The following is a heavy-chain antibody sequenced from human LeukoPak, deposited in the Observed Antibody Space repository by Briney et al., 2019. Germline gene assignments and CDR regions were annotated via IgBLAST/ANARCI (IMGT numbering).Heavy chain of an antibody. CDR3: ARVVRYFDWLGDAFDI. CDR1: GYTFTSYG. Sequence: ASVKVSYRASGYTFTSYGISWVRQAPGEGLEWMGWISAYNGNTNYAQKLQGRVTMTTDTSTSTAYMELSSLRSDDTAVYYCARVVRYFDWLGDAFDIWGQGTMVTVSS. J-gene: IGHJ3*02. D-gene: IGHD3-9*01. CDR2: ISAYNGNT. V-gene: IGHV1-18*04.